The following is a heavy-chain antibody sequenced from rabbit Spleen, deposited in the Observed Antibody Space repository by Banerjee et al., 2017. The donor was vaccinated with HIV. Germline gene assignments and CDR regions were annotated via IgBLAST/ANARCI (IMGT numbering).Heavy chain of an antibody. V-gene: IGHV1S47*01. CDR1: GFDFSVYG. CDR3: ARMYGAAGNTFNL. CDR2: IDPVFGIT. Sequence: QEQLVESGGGLVQPGGSLKLSCKASGFDFSVYGLSWVRQAPGKGLEWIGYIDPVFGITYYANWVNGRFSISRENAQNTVFLQMTSLTAADTATYFCARMYGAAGNTFNLWGPGTLVTVS. D-gene: IGHD4-2*01. J-gene: IGHJ4*01.